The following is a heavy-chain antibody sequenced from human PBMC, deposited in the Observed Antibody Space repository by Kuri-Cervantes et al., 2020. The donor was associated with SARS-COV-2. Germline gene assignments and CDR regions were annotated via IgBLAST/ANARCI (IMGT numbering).Heavy chain of an antibody. CDR3: TWTDSSGYYFDFDY. D-gene: IGHD3-22*01. J-gene: IGHJ4*02. V-gene: IGHV3-49*04. Sequence: GESLKISCTASGFTFGDYAMSWVRQAPGKGLERVGFIRSKAYGGTTEYAASVKGRFTISRDDSKSIAYLQMNSLKTEDTAVYYCTWTDSSGYYFDFDYWGQGTLVTVSS. CDR2: IRSKAYGGTT. CDR1: GFTFGDYA.